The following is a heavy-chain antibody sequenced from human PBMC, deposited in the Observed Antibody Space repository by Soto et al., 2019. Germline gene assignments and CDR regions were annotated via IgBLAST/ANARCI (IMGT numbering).Heavy chain of an antibody. Sequence: SETLCLTCAVVGGSFSGYYCSCIRQKPGKGLEWIGEINHSGSTNYNPSLKSRVTISVDTSKNQFSLKLSSVTAADTAVYYCARLRMVVTASRPEYFQHLGKGTLVTVSS. D-gene: IGHD2-21*02. CDR3: ARLRMVVTASRPEYFQH. CDR2: INHSGST. J-gene: IGHJ1*01. CDR1: GGSFSGYY. V-gene: IGHV4-34*01.